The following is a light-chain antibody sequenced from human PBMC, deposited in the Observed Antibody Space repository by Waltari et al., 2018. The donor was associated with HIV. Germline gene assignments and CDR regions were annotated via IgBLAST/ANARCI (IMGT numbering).Light chain of an antibody. V-gene: IGLV1-47*01. J-gene: IGLJ3*02. Sequence: QSVLTQPPSASGTPGQSVTISCSGSSSNIGSNYVYWYQQLPGTAPKLLIYRNNQRPSGVPDRLSGSKSGTSASLAISGLRSEDEADYYCAAWDDSLSGLVFGGGTKLTVL. CDR2: RNN. CDR3: AAWDDSLSGLV. CDR1: SSNIGSNY.